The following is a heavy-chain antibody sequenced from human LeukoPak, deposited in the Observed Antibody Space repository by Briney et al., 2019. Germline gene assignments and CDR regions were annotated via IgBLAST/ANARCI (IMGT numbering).Heavy chain of an antibody. CDR3: ASERRVVPADPIEYYYYYMDV. D-gene: IGHD2-2*01. J-gene: IGHJ6*03. CDR2: IHPNSGGT. CDR1: GYTFTGYY. Sequence: VASVKVSCKASGYTFTGYYMHWVRQAPGQGLEWMGWIHPNSGGTNYAQKFQGRVTMTRDTSISTAYMELSRLRSDDTAVYYCASERRVVPADPIEYYYYYMDVWGKGTTVTVSS. V-gene: IGHV1-2*02.